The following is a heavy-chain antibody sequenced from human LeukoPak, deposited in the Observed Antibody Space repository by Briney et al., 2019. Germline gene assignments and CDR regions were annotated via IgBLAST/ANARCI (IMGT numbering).Heavy chain of an antibody. J-gene: IGHJ4*02. CDR1: GFTVSSYA. CDR2: ISTSGGSS. Sequence: GESQRLACAASGFTVSSYAMSWVRHAPGKGLEWVSGISTSGGSSSYADSVKGRFTISRDNPRNTLDMQMNSLRAADTALYYCAIMHPYYDGSGYGVEWGQGTLVTVAS. CDR3: AIMHPYYDGSGYGVE. D-gene: IGHD3-22*01. V-gene: IGHV3-23*01.